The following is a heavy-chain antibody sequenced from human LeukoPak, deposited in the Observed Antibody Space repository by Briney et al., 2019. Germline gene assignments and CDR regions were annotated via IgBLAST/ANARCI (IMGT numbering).Heavy chain of an antibody. V-gene: IGHV3-7*03. Sequence: GGSLRLSCEASGFTFSSYWMSWVRQAPGKGLEWVANIKTDGSEKYYVDSVKGRFTISRDNAKNSLYLQMNSLRAEDTAVYYCARARKDGSGSYYGDYWGQGTLVTVSS. CDR2: IKTDGSEK. D-gene: IGHD3-10*01. J-gene: IGHJ4*02. CDR1: GFTFSSYW. CDR3: ARARKDGSGSYYGDY.